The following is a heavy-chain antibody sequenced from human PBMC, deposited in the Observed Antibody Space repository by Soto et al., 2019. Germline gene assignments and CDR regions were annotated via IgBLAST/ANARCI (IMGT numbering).Heavy chain of an antibody. CDR2: IYPGDSDT. Sequence: GESLKISCKGSGYSFTSYWIGWVRQMPGKXLEWMGIIYPGDSDTRYSPSFQGQVTISADKSISTAYLQWSSLKASDTAMYYCAREPDYGSGSYYPKGMDVWGQGTTVTVSS. V-gene: IGHV5-51*01. CDR1: GYSFTSYW. D-gene: IGHD3-10*01. J-gene: IGHJ6*02. CDR3: AREPDYGSGSYYPKGMDV.